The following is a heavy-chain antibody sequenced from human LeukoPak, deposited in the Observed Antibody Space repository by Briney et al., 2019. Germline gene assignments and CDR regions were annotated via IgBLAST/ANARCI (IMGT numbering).Heavy chain of an antibody. CDR2: IYYSGST. J-gene: IGHJ6*03. V-gene: IGHV4-59*01. D-gene: IGHD3-10*01. CDR3: ARVFAHALGSYSYYYYYYMDV. CDR1: GGSISSYY. Sequence: SETLSLTCTVSGGSISSYYWSWIRQPPGKGLEWIGYIYYSGSTNYNPSLKSRVTISVDTSKNQFSLKLSSVTAADTAVYYCARVFAHALGSYSYYYYYYMDVWGKGTTVTVSS.